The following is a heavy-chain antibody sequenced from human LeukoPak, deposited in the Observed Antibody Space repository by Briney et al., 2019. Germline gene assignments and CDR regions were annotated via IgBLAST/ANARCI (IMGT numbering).Heavy chain of an antibody. CDR1: GFTFSGFW. D-gene: IGHD6-19*01. CDR3: AGGSGWLIDY. Sequence: GGSLRLSCAASGFTFSGFWMSWVRQAPGKGLQWVANIKKDGSEKYYVDSVKGRFTISRDNAKNSVYLQMNSLGAEDTAVYYCAGGSGWLIDYWGQGTLVTVSS. V-gene: IGHV3-7*04. J-gene: IGHJ4*02. CDR2: IKKDGSEK.